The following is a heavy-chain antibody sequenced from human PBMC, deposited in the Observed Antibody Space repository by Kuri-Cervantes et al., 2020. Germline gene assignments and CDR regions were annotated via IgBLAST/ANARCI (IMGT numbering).Heavy chain of an antibody. CDR3: ARVSGYGATRYFDY. CDR2: ISTYNGNT. CDR1: GYRFTSHG. D-gene: IGHD4-17*01. V-gene: IGHV1-18*01. Sequence: ASVKVSCKTSGYRFTSHGIGWVRQAPGQGLEWMGWISTYNGNTNYGRKFKGRVTMTTDTFTATAYMELGSLTSDDTAVYYCARVSGYGATRYFDYWGQGTLVTVSS. J-gene: IGHJ4*02.